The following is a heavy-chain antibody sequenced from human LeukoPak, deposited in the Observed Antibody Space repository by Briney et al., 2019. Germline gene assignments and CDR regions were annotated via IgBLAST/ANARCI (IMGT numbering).Heavy chain of an antibody. D-gene: IGHD3-10*01. CDR2: IYNSGST. V-gene: IGHV4-59*01. J-gene: IGHJ4*02. Sequence: PSETLSLTYTVSGGSISTYYWSWIRQPPGKGLEWIGYIYNSGSTNYNPSLKSRVTISVDTSKNQFSLKLSSVTAADSAVYYCARGGPYDSGTFYFDYWGQGTLVTVSS. CDR3: ARGGPYDSGTFYFDY. CDR1: GGSISTYY.